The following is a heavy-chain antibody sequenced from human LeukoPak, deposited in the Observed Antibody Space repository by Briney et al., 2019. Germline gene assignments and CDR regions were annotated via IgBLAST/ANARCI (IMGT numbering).Heavy chain of an antibody. V-gene: IGHV1-69*04. CDR2: IIPIFGIA. J-gene: IGHJ6*02. D-gene: IGHD5-18*01. Sequence: SLYLSSMPSTRTFITYAISCVRQTPGQALDCIAMIIPIFGIANYAQKFQGRVTITADKSTSTAYMELSSLRSEDTAVYYCARRTADTAMVNYYYGMDVWGQGTTVTVSS. CDR1: TRTFITYA. CDR3: ARRTADTAMVNYYYGMDV.